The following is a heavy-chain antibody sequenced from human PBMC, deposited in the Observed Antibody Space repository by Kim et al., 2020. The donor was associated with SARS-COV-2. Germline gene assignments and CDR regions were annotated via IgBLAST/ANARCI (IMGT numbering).Heavy chain of an antibody. J-gene: IGHJ4*01. CDR2: INHIGRT. CDR3: ARAGGKWWARPIFYYFDY. Sequence: SETLSLTCAVYGGSFSGYYWSWIGQPPGKGWEWMGEINHIGRTNYNPSLKSRATISVDTSKNQFSLKLSSVTAADPAGNNGARAGGKWWARPIFYYFDY. D-gene: IGHD2-15*01. V-gene: IGHV4-34*01. CDR1: GGSFSGYY.